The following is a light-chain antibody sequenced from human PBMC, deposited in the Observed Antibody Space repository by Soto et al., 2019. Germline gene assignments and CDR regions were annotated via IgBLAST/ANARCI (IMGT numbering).Light chain of an antibody. CDR3: QQFNSYPIT. CDR1: QGIFSY. J-gene: IGKJ5*01. Sequence: DIQLTQSPSFLSASVGDRVTVTCRASQGIFSYLAWYQQKPGKGPKVLIYAASTLQGGVPSRFSGSGSGTEFTLTIGGLQPDDFATYYCQQFNSYPITFGQGTRLEIK. CDR2: AAS. V-gene: IGKV1-9*01.